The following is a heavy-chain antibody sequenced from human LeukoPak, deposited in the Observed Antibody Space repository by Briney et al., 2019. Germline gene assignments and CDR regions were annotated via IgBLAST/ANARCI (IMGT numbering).Heavy chain of an antibody. J-gene: IGHJ2*01. Sequence: GGSLRLSCAASGFTFSSYWMHWVRQVPGKGLVWVSQINTDGSNTNYADSVKGRFTISRDNAKNTLYLQMNSLRAEDTAVYYCARGYGDHWYFDLWGRGTLVTVSS. CDR2: INTDGSNT. CDR1: GFTFSSYW. D-gene: IGHD4-17*01. V-gene: IGHV3-74*01. CDR3: ARGYGDHWYFDL.